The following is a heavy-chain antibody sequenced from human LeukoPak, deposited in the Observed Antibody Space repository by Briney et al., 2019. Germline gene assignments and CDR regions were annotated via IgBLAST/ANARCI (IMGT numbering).Heavy chain of an antibody. CDR2: ISGSGGST. D-gene: IGHD6-19*01. CDR1: GFTFSSYA. Sequence: GGSLRLSCAASGFTFSSYATSWVRQAPGKGLEWVSAISGSGGSTYYADSVKGRFTISRDNSKNTLYLQMNSLRAEDTAVYYCAKWRYSSGWYGAAAYFDIWGQGTMVTVSS. CDR3: AKWRYSSGWYGAAAYFDI. V-gene: IGHV3-23*01. J-gene: IGHJ3*02.